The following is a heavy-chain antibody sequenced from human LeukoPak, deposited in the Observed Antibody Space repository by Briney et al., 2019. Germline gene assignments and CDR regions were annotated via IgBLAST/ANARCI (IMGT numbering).Heavy chain of an antibody. V-gene: IGHV3-64D*06. CDR2: ISSNGNNT. CDR1: GFTFSTYV. CDR3: VRGTGY. Sequence: GGSLRLSYSVSGFTFSTYVMHWVRQAPGKGLEYVSAISSNGNNTYYADSVKGRFTISRDNSKNTLYLQMSSLRADDTAVYYCVRGTGYWGQGTLVTVSS. J-gene: IGHJ4*02.